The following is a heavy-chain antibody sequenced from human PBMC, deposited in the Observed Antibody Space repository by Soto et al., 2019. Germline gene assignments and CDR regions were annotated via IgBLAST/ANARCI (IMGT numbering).Heavy chain of an antibody. Sequence: EVQLVQSRAEVKRPGESLKISCKGSGYKFSTYWIAWVRQMPGKGLEFVGVVYPSDSQTTYNPSFQGQVTLSADKSIDTAYLEWGSLKASDTAMYYCARLATVRTGRTASDVWGQGTMVIVSS. J-gene: IGHJ3*01. D-gene: IGHD3-10*01. CDR3: ARLATVRTGRTASDV. V-gene: IGHV5-51*01. CDR2: VYPSDSQT. CDR1: GYKFSTYW.